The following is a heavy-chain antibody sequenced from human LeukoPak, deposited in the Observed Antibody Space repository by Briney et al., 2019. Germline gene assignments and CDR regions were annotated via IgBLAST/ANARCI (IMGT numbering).Heavy chain of an antibody. D-gene: IGHD2-21*02. V-gene: IGHV1-2*02. CDR3: ARGVTARGFYYYMDI. J-gene: IGHJ6*03. CDR2: INPHSGGT. Sequence: ASVKVSCKASGYTFTGYYIQWVRQAPGQGLEWMGWINPHSGGTNYAQEFQGKVTMTRDTSISTAYMELSSLRPDDTAVYSCARGVTARGFYYYMDIWGNGTTVTISS. CDR1: GYTFTGYY.